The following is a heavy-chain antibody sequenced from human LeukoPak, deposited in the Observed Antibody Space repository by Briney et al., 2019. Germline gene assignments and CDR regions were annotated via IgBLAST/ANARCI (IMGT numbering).Heavy chain of an antibody. CDR1: GHIFSDYY. Sequence: ASVKVSCKASGHIFSDYYMHWVRQAPGQGLEWMGWMNVDSGGTKYAQKFRGRVTMTRDTSVSTAFMDLTRLTSDDTAVYYCARDSKVTGTSFDSWGQGTLVTVSS. D-gene: IGHD2-21*02. V-gene: IGHV1-2*02. CDR3: ARDSKVTGTSFDS. CDR2: MNVDSGGT. J-gene: IGHJ4*02.